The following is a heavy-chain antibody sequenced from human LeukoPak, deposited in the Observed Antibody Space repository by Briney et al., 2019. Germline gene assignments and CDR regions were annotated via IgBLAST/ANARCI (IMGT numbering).Heavy chain of an antibody. CDR2: INPNSGGT. J-gene: IGHJ4*02. Sequence: ASVKVSCKASGYTFTGYYMHWVRLAPGQGLEWMGWINPNSGGTNYAQKFQGRVTMTRDTSISTAYMELSRLRSDDTAVYYCARDLDYDSSGYLLNYWGQGTLVTVSS. CDR3: ARDLDYDSSGYLLNY. V-gene: IGHV1-2*02. CDR1: GYTFTGYY. D-gene: IGHD3-22*01.